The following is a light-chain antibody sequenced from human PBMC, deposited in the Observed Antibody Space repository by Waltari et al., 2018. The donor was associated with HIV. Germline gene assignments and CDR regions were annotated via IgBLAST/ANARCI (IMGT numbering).Light chain of an antibody. CDR3: QQRSDWRRLT. CDR2: DAS. V-gene: IGKV3-11*01. J-gene: IGKJ4*01. CDR1: QSVSNF. Sequence: EIVLTQSPATLSLSPGERATLSCRASQSVSNFLAWYQHKSGQAPRLLIFDASNRATGIPARFSGSWSGTDFTLTISSLEPEDFAVYYCQQRSDWRRLTFGGGTKLEIK.